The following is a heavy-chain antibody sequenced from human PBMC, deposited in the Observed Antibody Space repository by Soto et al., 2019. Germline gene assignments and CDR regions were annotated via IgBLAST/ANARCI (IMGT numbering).Heavy chain of an antibody. D-gene: IGHD3-3*01. CDR3: ASYHFGVFGVVKNWFDP. Sequence: PSETLSLTCTVSGGSISSGGYYWSWIRQHPGKGLEWIGYIYYSGSTYYNPSLKSRVTISVDTSKNQFSLKLSSVTAADTAVYYCASYHFGVFGVVKNWFDPWGQGTLVTVSS. CDR1: GGSISSGGYY. CDR2: IYYSGST. J-gene: IGHJ5*02. V-gene: IGHV4-31*03.